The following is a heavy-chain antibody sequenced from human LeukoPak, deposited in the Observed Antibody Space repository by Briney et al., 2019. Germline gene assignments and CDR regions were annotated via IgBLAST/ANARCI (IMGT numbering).Heavy chain of an antibody. CDR1: GFIFGNYA. CDR3: AKGLWGAYYYGMDV. J-gene: IGHJ6*02. V-gene: IGHV3-23*01. Sequence: GGSLRLSCAASGFIFGNYAMSWVRQAPGKGLEWVSVIGGSGVTIDYADSVMGRFTICRDNSKNTLYLQLDSLRAEDTAVYFCAKGLWGAYYYGMDVWGQGTTVTVSS. CDR2: IGGSGVTI. D-gene: IGHD3-16*01.